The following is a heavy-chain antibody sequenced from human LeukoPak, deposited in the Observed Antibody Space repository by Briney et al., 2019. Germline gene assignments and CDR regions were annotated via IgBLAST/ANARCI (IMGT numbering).Heavy chain of an antibody. CDR2: INHGGST. D-gene: IGHD6-13*01. CDR3: VRDLRIAAAGGDY. CDR1: GGSSSGYY. Sequence: SGTLSLTCAVYGGSSSGYYWSWLRQPPGKGLEWIGEINHGGSTIYNPSLKSRVTISVDTSKNQFSLRLNSVTAADTAVYYCVRDLRIAAAGGDYWGQGTLVTVSS. V-gene: IGHV4-34*01. J-gene: IGHJ4*02.